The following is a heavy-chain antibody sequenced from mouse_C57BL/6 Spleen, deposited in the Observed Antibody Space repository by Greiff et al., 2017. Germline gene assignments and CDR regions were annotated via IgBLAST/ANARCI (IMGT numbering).Heavy chain of an antibody. CDR3: ARRAVQLGRPFYWYFDV. CDR1: GYTFTGYW. Sequence: QVQLKQSGAELMKPGASVKLSCKATGYTFTGYWIEWVKQRPGHGLEWIGEILPGSGSTNYNEKFKGKATFTADTSSNTAYMQLSSLTTEDSAIYYCARRAVQLGRPFYWYFDVWGTGTTVTVSS. V-gene: IGHV1-9*01. J-gene: IGHJ1*03. CDR2: ILPGSGST. D-gene: IGHD4-1*02.